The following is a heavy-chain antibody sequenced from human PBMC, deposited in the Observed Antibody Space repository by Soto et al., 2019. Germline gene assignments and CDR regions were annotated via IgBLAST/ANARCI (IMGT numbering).Heavy chain of an antibody. J-gene: IGHJ6*03. V-gene: IGHV3-21*01. CDR3: ARDQIVVVPAAIYYYYYMDV. CDR1: GFTFSSYS. Sequence: GGSLRLSCAASGFTFSSYSMNWVRQAPGKGLEWVSSISSSSSYIYYADSVKGRFTISRDNAKNSLYLQMNSLRAEDTAVYYCARDQIVVVPAAIYYYYYMDVWGKGTTVTVSS. D-gene: IGHD2-2*01. CDR2: ISSSSSYI.